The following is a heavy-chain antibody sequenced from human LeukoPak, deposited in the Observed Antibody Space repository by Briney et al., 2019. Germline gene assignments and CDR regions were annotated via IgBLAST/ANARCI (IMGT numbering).Heavy chain of an antibody. V-gene: IGHV1-2*02. CDR3: ATALGGGELRNFDY. D-gene: IGHD1-26*01. Sequence: GASVKVSCKASGYTFTGYYMHWVRQAPGQGLEWMGWINPNSGGTNYAQKFQGRVTMTEDTSTDTAYMELSSLRSEDTAVYYCATALGGGELRNFDYWGQGTLVTVSS. CDR1: GYTFTGYY. CDR2: INPNSGGT. J-gene: IGHJ4*02.